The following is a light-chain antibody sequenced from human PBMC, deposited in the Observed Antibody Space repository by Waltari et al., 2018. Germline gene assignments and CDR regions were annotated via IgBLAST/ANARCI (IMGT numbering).Light chain of an antibody. V-gene: IGKV1-39*01. CDR1: QSVSMY. Sequence: DIQMTQSPPSPSASAGERVIITCRASQSVSMYLNWYQQKPGKAPKLLMYSVSSLQSGVPSRFSGSGSGTDFTLTISSLQPEDFATYYCQQSYITPRTFGQGTKLEI. CDR2: SVS. CDR3: QQSYITPRT. J-gene: IGKJ2*01.